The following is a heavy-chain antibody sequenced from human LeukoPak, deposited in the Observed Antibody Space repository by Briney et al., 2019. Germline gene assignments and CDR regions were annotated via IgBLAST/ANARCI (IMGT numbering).Heavy chain of an antibody. Sequence: SETLSLTCTVSGGSISSGGYYWSWIRQHPGKGLEWIGCIHYSGSTYYNPSLKNRVIISVDTSKKQFSLKLSSVTAADTAVYYCARGSGTTDYYYYYYGMDVWGQGTTVTVSS. V-gene: IGHV4-31*03. CDR3: ARGSGTTDYYYYYYGMDV. D-gene: IGHD1-7*01. CDR1: GGSISSGGYY. CDR2: IHYSGST. J-gene: IGHJ6*02.